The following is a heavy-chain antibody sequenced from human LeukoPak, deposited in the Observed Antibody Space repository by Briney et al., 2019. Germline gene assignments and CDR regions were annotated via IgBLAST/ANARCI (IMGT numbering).Heavy chain of an antibody. CDR3: ARQIAGRSQYYYGMDV. V-gene: IGHV5-10-1*01. CDR1: GYSFTKYW. CDR2: IDPSDSYI. D-gene: IGHD2-21*01. Sequence: GESLKISCKASGYSFTKYWIIWVRQMPGKGLEWMGRIDPSDSYINYSPSFQGHVTISVDKSIDTAYLQWSSLQASDTAHYYCARQIAGRSQYYYGMDVWGEGTTVTVSS. J-gene: IGHJ6*04.